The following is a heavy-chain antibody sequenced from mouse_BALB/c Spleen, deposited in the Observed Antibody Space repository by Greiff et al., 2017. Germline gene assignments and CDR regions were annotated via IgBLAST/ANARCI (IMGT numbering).Heavy chain of an antibody. Sequence: EVKLVESGGGLVKPGGSLKLSCAASGFAFSSYDMSWVRQTPEKRLEWVAYISSGGGSTYYPDTVKGRFTISRDNAKNTLYLQMSSLKSEDTAMYYCARQGGYYGNVYYAMDYWGQGTSVTVSS. J-gene: IGHJ4*01. CDR3: ARQGGYYGNVYYAMDY. CDR2: ISSGGGST. CDR1: GFAFSSYD. V-gene: IGHV5-12-1*01. D-gene: IGHD2-1*01.